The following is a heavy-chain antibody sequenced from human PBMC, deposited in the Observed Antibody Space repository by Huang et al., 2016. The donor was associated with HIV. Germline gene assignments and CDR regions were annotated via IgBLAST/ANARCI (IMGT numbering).Heavy chain of an antibody. CDR2: INPNSGGT. CDR3: AAGVVPAADYYYYYGMDV. D-gene: IGHD2-2*01. CDR1: GYTFTGYY. Sequence: QVQLVQSGAEVKKPGASVKVSCKASGYTFTGYYMHWVRQAPVQGLEWMGWINPNSGGTNYAQKFQGRVTMTRDTSISTAYMELSRLRSDDTAVYYCAAGVVPAADYYYYYGMDVWGQGTTVTVSS. J-gene: IGHJ6*02. V-gene: IGHV1-2*02.